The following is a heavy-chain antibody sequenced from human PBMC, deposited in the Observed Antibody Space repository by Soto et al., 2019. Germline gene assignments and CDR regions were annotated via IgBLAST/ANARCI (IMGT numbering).Heavy chain of an antibody. J-gene: IGHJ6*02. CDR3: ARLGMVYATGYYYGMDV. CDR1: GGSISSGGYY. D-gene: IGHD2-8*01. CDR2: IYYSGST. V-gene: IGHV4-31*03. Sequence: QVQLQESGPGLVKPSQTLSLTCTVSGGSISSGGYYWSWIRQHPGKGLEWIGYIYYSGSTYYNPSLKSRVTMSVDTSKNQFSLKLSSVTAADTAVYYCARLGMVYATGYYYGMDVWGQGTTVTVSS.